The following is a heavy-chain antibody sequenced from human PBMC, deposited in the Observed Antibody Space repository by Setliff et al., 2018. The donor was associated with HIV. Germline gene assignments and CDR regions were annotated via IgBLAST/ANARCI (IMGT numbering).Heavy chain of an antibody. Sequence: ASVKVSCKTSGYNFENYAINWVRQAPGQGLEWMGWINANSGSPTYAQAFTGRFFFSVDTAVATAYLQINNLKTEDTAVYFCARGLYGDYGGDLNWLDPWGQGTRVTVSS. J-gene: IGHJ5*01. CDR1: GYNFENYA. V-gene: IGHV7-4-1*02. CDR3: ARGLYGDYGGDLNWLDP. CDR2: INANSGSP. D-gene: IGHD4-17*01.